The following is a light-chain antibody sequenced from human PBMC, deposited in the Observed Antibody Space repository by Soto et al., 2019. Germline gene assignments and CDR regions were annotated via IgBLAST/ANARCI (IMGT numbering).Light chain of an antibody. Sequence: EIVMTQSPATLSVSPGERATLSCRASQSVSSNLAWYQQKPGQAPRLLLYGASTRATGIPARFSGSGAGTESTLTISSLQSEAFAVYYCQQYNSCPPHTFGGGTKVEIK. CDR2: GAS. V-gene: IGKV3D-15*01. CDR3: QQYNSCPPHT. CDR1: QSVSSN. J-gene: IGKJ4*01.